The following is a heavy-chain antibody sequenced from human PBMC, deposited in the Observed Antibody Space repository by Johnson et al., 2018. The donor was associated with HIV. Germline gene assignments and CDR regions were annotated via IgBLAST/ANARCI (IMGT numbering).Heavy chain of an antibody. Sequence: VPLVESGGGLVKPGESLRLSCVASGFTFSDVWMTWVRQAPGRGLEWVGRIKRQIDGGTTDYATPVKGRFTFSRDNSKTTLFLHINSLRAEDTAVYYCARDRRSSFDIWGQGTMVAVSS. J-gene: IGHJ3*02. V-gene: IGHV3-15*01. CDR1: GFTFSDVW. CDR3: ARDRRSSFDI. CDR2: IKRQIDGGTT. D-gene: IGHD6-6*01.